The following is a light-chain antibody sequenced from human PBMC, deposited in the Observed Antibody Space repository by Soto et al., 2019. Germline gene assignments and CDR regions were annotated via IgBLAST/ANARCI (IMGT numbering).Light chain of an antibody. CDR2: EVY. CDR3: TSYVGTNSYV. CDR1: SSDVGGYNY. J-gene: IGLJ1*01. Sequence: QSVLTQAPSASGSPGQSVTISCTGTSSDVGGYNYVSWYQHHPGKAPKLIIYEVYKRPSGVPDRFSGSKSGNTAALTVSGLQAEDKADYYCTSYVGTNSYVFGTGTKVTVL. V-gene: IGLV2-8*01.